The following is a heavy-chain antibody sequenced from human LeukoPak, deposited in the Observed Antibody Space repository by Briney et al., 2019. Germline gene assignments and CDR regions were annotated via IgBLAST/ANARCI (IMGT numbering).Heavy chain of an antibody. D-gene: IGHD3-10*02. CDR1: GFTFNNYA. CDR2: ISGSGGYT. CDR3: AKSPPPYVPKAFDI. Sequence: GGSLRLSCAASGFTFNNYAMSWVRQAPGKGLEWVSAISGSGGYTHYVDSVKGRFTISRDNSKNTLYLHMNSLRVEDTAVYYCAKSPPPYVPKAFDIWGQGTMVTVSS. V-gene: IGHV3-23*01. J-gene: IGHJ3*02.